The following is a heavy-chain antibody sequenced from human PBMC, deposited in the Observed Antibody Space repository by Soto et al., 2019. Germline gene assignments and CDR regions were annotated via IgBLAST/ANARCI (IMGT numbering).Heavy chain of an antibody. V-gene: IGHV1-69*13. J-gene: IGHJ5*02. Sequence: SVKVSCKASGGTFSSYAISWVRQAPGQGLEWMGGIIPIFGTANYAQKFQGRVTITADESTSTAYMELSSLRSEDTAVYYCARDRVSDCARGVCELFDTWGQGTLVTVSS. D-gene: IGHD2-21*02. CDR1: GGTFSSYA. CDR3: ARDRVSDCARGVCELFDT. CDR2: IIPIFGTA.